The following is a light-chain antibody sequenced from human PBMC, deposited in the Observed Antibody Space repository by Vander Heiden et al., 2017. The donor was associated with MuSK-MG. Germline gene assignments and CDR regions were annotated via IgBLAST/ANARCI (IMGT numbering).Light chain of an antibody. CDR3: SSYTSSSTKV. CDR1: SSDVGGYNY. V-gene: IGLV2-14*01. Sequence: QSALTQPASVSGSPGQSITISCTGTSSDVGGYNYVSWYQQHPGEAPKLMIYEVSNRPSGISNRFSGSKSGNTASLTISGLKAEDEADYYCSSYTSSSTKVFGGGTKLTVL. CDR2: EVS. J-gene: IGLJ3*02.